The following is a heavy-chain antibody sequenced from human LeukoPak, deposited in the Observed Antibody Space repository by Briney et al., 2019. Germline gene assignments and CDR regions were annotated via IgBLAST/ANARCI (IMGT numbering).Heavy chain of an antibody. V-gene: IGHV1-2*02. CDR3: ARDRDYSNTERGFDY. CDR2: INPNSGET. Sequence: ASVRVSSTTSVYTFTDYYIHWVRQAPGQRLEWMGWINPNSGETKSAQKFQGRVTMTGDTSISTAYMELRRVTSDDTAVYYCARDRDYSNTERGFDYWGQGTLVTVSS. D-gene: IGHD4-11*01. CDR1: VYTFTDYY. J-gene: IGHJ4*02.